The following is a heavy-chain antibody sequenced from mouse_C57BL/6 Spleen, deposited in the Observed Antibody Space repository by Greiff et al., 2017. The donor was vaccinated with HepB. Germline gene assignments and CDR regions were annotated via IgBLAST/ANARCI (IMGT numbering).Heavy chain of an antibody. J-gene: IGHJ2*01. CDR2: IWSGGST. CDR1: GFSLTNYG. V-gene: IGHV2-2*01. CDR3: ARNLGFDY. Sequence: VHLVESGPGLVQPSQSLSITCTVSGFSLTNYGVHWVRQSPGKGLEWLGVIWSGGSTDYNAAFISRLTIRKDNSKSQVFFKMTSLQADDTAIYYCARNLGFDYWGQGTTLTVSS.